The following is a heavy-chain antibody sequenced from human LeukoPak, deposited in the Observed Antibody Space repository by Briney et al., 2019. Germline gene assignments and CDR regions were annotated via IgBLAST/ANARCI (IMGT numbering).Heavy chain of an antibody. CDR3: ARARDYYDSSLPFDY. V-gene: IGHV4-59*01. J-gene: IGHJ4*02. CDR2: IYYSGST. D-gene: IGHD3-22*01. Sequence: SETLSLTCTVSGGSISSCYWSWIRQPPGKGLEWIGYIYYSGSTNYNPSLKSRVTISVDTSKNQFSLKLSSVTAADTAVYYCARARDYYDSSLPFDYWGQGTLVTVSS. CDR1: GGSISSCY.